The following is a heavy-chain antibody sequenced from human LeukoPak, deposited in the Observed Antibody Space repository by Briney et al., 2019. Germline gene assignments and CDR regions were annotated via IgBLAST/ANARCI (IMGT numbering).Heavy chain of an antibody. CDR1: GFTFSSYV. CDR3: AKHGYSSGWPQVPSQH. V-gene: IGHV3-23*01. J-gene: IGHJ4*02. Sequence: GGSLRLSCAASGFTFSSYVMSWVRQAPGKGLEWVSVISGNGGSTSYADSVKGRFTISRDDSKDTLYLQMNGLRAGDTATYYCAKHGYSSGWPQVPSQHWGQGTLVTVSS. D-gene: IGHD6-19*01. CDR2: ISGNGGST.